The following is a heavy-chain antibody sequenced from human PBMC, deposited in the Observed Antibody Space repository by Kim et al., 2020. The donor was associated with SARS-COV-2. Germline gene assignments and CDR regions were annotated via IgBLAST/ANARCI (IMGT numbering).Heavy chain of an antibody. CDR3: ARDQRYNSGWYNAFDI. Sequence: QKFQGRVTMTRDTSTSTVYMELSSLRSEDTAVYYCARDQRYNSGWYNAFDIWGQGTMVTVSS. D-gene: IGHD6-19*01. J-gene: IGHJ3*02. V-gene: IGHV1-46*01.